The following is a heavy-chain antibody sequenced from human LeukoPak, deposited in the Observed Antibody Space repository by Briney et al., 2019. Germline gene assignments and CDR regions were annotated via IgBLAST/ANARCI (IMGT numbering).Heavy chain of an antibody. CDR2: ISGSGGST. J-gene: IGHJ6*02. CDR3: ANTMTGAGIRYFDWLSPNYYYYGMDV. CDR1: GFTFSSYA. V-gene: IGHV3-23*01. D-gene: IGHD3-9*01. Sequence: GGSLRLSCAASGFTFSSYAMSWVRQAPGKGLEWVSAISGSGGSTYYADSVKGRFTISRDNSKNTLYLQMNSLRAEDTAVYYCANTMTGAGIRYFDWLSPNYYYYGMDVWGQGTTVTVSS.